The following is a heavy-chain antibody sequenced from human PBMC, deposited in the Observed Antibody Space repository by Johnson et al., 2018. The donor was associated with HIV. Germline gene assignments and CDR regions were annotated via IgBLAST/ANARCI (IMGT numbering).Heavy chain of an antibody. CDR3: AKDLRVYTCDAFDI. CDR2: ISYDGSNK. J-gene: IGHJ3*02. V-gene: IGHV3-30*18. CDR1: EFTFSTYG. D-gene: IGHD5/OR15-5a*01. Sequence: QMQLVESGGGVVQPGRSLRLSCAASEFTFSTYGMHWVRQAPGKGLEWVAVISYDGSNKYYADSVKGRFTISRDNSKNTLYLQMNSLRAEDTAVYYCAKDLRVYTCDAFDIWGQGTMVTVSS.